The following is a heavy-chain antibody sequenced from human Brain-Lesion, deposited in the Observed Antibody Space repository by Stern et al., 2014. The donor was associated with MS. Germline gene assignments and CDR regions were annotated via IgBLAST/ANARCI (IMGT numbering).Heavy chain of an antibody. CDR2: IYYSGNT. CDR1: GGSVSSTSYA. J-gene: IGHJ5*02. V-gene: IGHV4-39*01. D-gene: IGHD2-15*01. Sequence: QVQLQESGPGLVKPSETLSLTCTVAGGSVSSTSYAWAWIRQPPGKGLEWIGTIYYSGNTYYSPSLKSRLTLSLHTSKDQFSPQRRSVTAADTAVYYCAGEEDIRYCSGGSCTGNWFDPWGQGTLVTVSS. CDR3: AGEEDIRYCSGGSCTGNWFDP.